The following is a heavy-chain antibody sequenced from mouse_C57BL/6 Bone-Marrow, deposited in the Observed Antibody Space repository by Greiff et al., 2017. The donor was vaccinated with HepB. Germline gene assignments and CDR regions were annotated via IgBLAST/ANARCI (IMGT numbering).Heavy chain of an antibody. D-gene: IGHD1-1*01. CDR3: ARPGYGSSYWYFDV. Sequence: DVMLVESGGGLVKPGGSLKLSCAASGFTFSSYTMSWVRQTPEKRLEWVATISGGGGNTYYPDSVKGRFTISRDNAKNTLYLQMSSLRSEDTALYYCARPGYGSSYWYFDVWGTGTTVTVSS. V-gene: IGHV5-9*01. J-gene: IGHJ1*03. CDR1: GFTFSSYT. CDR2: ISGGGGNT.